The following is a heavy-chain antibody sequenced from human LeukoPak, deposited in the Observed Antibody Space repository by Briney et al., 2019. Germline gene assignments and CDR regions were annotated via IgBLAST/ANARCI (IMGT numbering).Heavy chain of an antibody. D-gene: IGHD3-9*01. J-gene: IGHJ3*02. V-gene: IGHV1-69*13. Sequence: GASVKVSCNASGGTFTSYAISWVRQAPGQGLEWMGGIIPIFGTANYAQKFHGRVTITADASTITACMELSSLRCEGTAVYYCARDSNYDILKASGFDIWGQGTMVTVSS. CDR3: ARDSNYDILKASGFDI. CDR1: GGTFTSYA. CDR2: IIPIFGTA.